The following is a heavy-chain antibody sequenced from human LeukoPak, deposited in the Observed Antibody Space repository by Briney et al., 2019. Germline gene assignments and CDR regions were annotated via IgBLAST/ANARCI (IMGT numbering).Heavy chain of an antibody. CDR2: INHRGST. CDR1: GGSFSGYY. D-gene: IGHD4-11*01. CDR3: ARTPYSNLPFDY. J-gene: IGHJ4*02. V-gene: IGHV4-34*01. Sequence: SETLSLTCAVYGGSFSGYYWSWIRQPPGKGLEWIGEINHRGSTNYNPSLKSRVTISVDTSKNQFSLKLSSVTAADTAVYYCARTPYSNLPFDYWGQGTLVTVSS.